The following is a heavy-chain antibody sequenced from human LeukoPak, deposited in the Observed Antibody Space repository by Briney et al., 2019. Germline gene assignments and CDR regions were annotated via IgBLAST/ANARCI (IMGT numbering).Heavy chain of an antibody. V-gene: IGHV3-23*01. CDR1: GFTFSSYA. Sequence: PGGSLRPSCAASGFTFSSYAMGWVRQAPGKGLEWVSAISGSGGTTYYADSVKGRFTISRDNSNNTVYLQMNSLRAEDTAIYYCAKDYTSGWKDFDSWGQGALVTVSS. CDR2: ISGSGGTT. D-gene: IGHD6-19*01. J-gene: IGHJ4*02. CDR3: AKDYTSGWKDFDS.